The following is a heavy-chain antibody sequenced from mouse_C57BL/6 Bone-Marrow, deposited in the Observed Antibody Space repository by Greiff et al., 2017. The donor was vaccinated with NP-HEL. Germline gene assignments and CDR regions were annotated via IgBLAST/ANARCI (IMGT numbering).Heavy chain of an antibody. CDR3: ARKGIITTDYFDY. CDR2: IYPGDGDT. Sequence: VQLVESGPELVKPGASVKISCKASGYAFSSSWMNWVKQRPGKGLEWIGRIYPGDGDTNYNGKFKGKATLTADKSSSTAYMQLSSLTSEDSAVYFCARKGIITTDYFDYWGQGTTLTVSS. D-gene: IGHD1-1*01. J-gene: IGHJ2*01. V-gene: IGHV1-82*01. CDR1: GYAFSSSW.